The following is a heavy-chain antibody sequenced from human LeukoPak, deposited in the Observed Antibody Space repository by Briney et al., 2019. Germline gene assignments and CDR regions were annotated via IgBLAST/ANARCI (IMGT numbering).Heavy chain of an antibody. CDR1: GFTFNSYA. Sequence: PGGSLRLSCAASGFTFNSYAMSWVRQAPKKGLEWVATISGSGGGTYYADSVKGRFTISRDDSKNTLYLQMNSLRAEDTAVYYCAKDLGRYRNNYFDYWGQGTLVTVSS. V-gene: IGHV3-23*01. D-gene: IGHD1-26*01. CDR2: ISGSGGGT. CDR3: AKDLGRYRNNYFDY. J-gene: IGHJ4*02.